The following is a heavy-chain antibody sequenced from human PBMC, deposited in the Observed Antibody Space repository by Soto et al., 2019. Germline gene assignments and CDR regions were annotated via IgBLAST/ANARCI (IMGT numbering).Heavy chain of an antibody. D-gene: IGHD2-15*01. CDR3: ARSGGFVAY. V-gene: IGHV3-74*01. CDR2: INSDGSST. CDR1: GFTFRSYW. J-gene: IGHJ4*02. Sequence: HPGGSLRLSCAASGFTFRSYWMHWVRQAPEKGLVWASRINSDGSSTSYADSVKGRFTISRDNAKNTLYLQMNSLRAEDTAVYYCARSGGFVAYWGQGTLVTVSS.